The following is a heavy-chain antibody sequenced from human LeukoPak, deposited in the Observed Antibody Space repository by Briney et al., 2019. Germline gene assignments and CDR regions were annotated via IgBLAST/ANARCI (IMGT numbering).Heavy chain of an antibody. CDR1: GGSVSSASYY. CDR3: ARGYHYDSSGPGYYFDY. V-gene: IGHV4-61*01. CDR2: IYYSGST. D-gene: IGHD3-22*01. Sequence: PSETLSLTCTISGGSVSSASYYWSWIRQPPGKELEWIGNIYYSGSTNCSPSLKSRVTISVDTSKHHFSLILTAVTAADTAVYYCARGYHYDSSGPGYYFDYWGQGTLVTVSS. J-gene: IGHJ4*02.